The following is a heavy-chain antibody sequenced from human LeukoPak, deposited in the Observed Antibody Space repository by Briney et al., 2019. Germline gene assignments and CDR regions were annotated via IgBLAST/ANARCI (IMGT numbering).Heavy chain of an antibody. V-gene: IGHV3-21*01. Sequence: GGSLRLSCAASGFTFSSYSVNWVRQAPGKGLEWVSSISSSGSYIYYADSMKGRFTVSRDNAKNSLYLQMNSLRAEDTAVYYCARANPTPTGYWGQGTLVTVSS. CDR3: ARANPTPTGY. CDR2: ISSSGSYI. J-gene: IGHJ4*02. D-gene: IGHD4-23*01. CDR1: GFTFSSYS.